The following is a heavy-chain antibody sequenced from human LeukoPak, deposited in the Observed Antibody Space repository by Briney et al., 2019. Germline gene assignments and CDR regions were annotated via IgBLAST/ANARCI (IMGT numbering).Heavy chain of an antibody. J-gene: IGHJ4*02. CDR3: ARANMVRGDPYFDY. D-gene: IGHD3-10*01. CDR2: IYYSGST. Sequence: SGTLSLTCTVSGGSISSSSYYWGWIRQPPGKGLEWIGSIYYSGSTYYNPSLKSRVTISVDTSKNQFSLKLSSVTAADTAVYYCARANMVRGDPYFDYWGQGTLVTVSS. V-gene: IGHV4-39*01. CDR1: GGSISSSSYY.